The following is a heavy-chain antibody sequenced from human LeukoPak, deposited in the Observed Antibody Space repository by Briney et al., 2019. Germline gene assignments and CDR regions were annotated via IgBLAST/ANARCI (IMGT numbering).Heavy chain of an antibody. CDR1: GGSISTYY. J-gene: IGHJ5*02. D-gene: IGHD5-24*01. Sequence: SETLSLPCTVSGGSISTYYWSWLRQPPGKGLDWIGYVYYTGSSNYNPSLTSRVTISLHASENQFSLKLNSVTAADTAVYYCARGGDGYKSPWFDPWGQGTLVTVSS. CDR2: VYYTGSS. V-gene: IGHV4-59*01. CDR3: ARGGDGYKSPWFDP.